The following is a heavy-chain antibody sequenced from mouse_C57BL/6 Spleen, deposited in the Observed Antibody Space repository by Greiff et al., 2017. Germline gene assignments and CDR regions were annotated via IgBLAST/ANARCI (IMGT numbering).Heavy chain of an antibody. D-gene: IGHD1-1*01. V-gene: IGHV5-17*01. CDR2: ISSGSSTI. Sequence: EVQLVESGGGLVKPGGSLKLSCAASGFTFSDYGMHWVRQAPEKGLEWVAYISSGSSTIYYADTVKGRFTISRDNAKNTLFLQMTSLRSEDTAMYYCARPYYGSSYGGFYWYFDVWGTGTTVTVSS. CDR1: GFTFSDYG. CDR3: ARPYYGSSYGGFYWYFDV. J-gene: IGHJ1*03.